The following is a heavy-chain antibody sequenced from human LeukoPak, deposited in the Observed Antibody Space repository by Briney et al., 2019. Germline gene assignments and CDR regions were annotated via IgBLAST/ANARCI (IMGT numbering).Heavy chain of an antibody. V-gene: IGHV1-18*01. D-gene: IGHD3-3*01. CDR1: GYTFTSYG. Sequence: ASVKVPCKASGYTFTSYGISWVRQAPGQGLEWMGWISAYNGNTNYAQKLQGRVTMTTDTSTSTAYMELRSLRSDDTAVYYCARSRFLEWLFQYMDVWGKGTTVTVSS. CDR2: ISAYNGNT. CDR3: ARSRFLEWLFQYMDV. J-gene: IGHJ6*03.